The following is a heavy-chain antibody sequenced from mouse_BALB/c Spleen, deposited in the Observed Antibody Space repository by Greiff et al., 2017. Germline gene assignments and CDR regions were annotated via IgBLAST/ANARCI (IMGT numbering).Heavy chain of an antibody. CDR3: TRPDYYGSRKGDYYAMDY. V-gene: IGHV6-6*02. CDR1: GFTFSNYW. D-gene: IGHD1-1*01. Sequence: EVKLEESGGGLVQPGGSMKLSCVASGFTFSNYWMNWVRQSPEKGLEWVAEIRLKSNNYATHYAESVKGRFTISRDDSKSSVYLQMNNLRAEDTGIYYCTRPDYYGSRKGDYYAMDYWGQGTSVTVSS. CDR2: IRLKSNNYAT. J-gene: IGHJ4*01.